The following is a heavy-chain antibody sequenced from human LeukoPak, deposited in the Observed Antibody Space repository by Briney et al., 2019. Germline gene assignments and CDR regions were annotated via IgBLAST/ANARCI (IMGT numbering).Heavy chain of an antibody. CDR2: ISGSGGST. V-gene: IGHV3-23*01. D-gene: IGHD1-26*01. CDR3: AKDLWERLAPFDY. CDR1: GFTFSSYA. Sequence: GGFLRLSCAASGFTFSSYAMSWVRQAPGKGLEWVSAISGSGGSTYYADSVKGRFTISRDNSKNTLYLQMNSLRAEDTAVYYCAKDLWERLAPFDYWGQGTLVTVSS. J-gene: IGHJ4*02.